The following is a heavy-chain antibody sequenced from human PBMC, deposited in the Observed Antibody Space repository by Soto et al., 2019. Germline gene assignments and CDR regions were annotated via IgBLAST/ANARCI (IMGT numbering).Heavy chain of an antibody. CDR2: ISSSSSTI. CDR1: GFTFSSYS. Sequence: EVQLVESGGGLVQPGGSLRLSCAASGFTFSSYSMNWVRQAPGKGLEWVSYISSSSSTIYYADSVKGRFTISRDNAKNSVYLQMNRLRDEDTAVYYCASDSQAGAGGYWGQGTLVTVSS. V-gene: IGHV3-48*02. D-gene: IGHD1-26*01. CDR3: ASDSQAGAGGY. J-gene: IGHJ4*02.